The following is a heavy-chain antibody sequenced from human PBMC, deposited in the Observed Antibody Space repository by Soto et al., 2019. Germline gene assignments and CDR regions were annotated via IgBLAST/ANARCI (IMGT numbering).Heavy chain of an antibody. Sequence: QVQLVESGGGVVQPGRSLRLSCAASGFTFSSYGMHWVRQAPGKGLEWVAVIWYDGSNKYYADSVKGRFTISRDNSKNQRYRQMTGLRAEDTAVYSCARDLVPSKQKQYYYYYGMDVWGQGTTVTVSS. V-gene: IGHV3-33*01. CDR1: GFTFSSYG. CDR3: ARDLVPSKQKQYYYYYGMDV. J-gene: IGHJ6*02. D-gene: IGHD2-2*01. CDR2: IWYDGSNK.